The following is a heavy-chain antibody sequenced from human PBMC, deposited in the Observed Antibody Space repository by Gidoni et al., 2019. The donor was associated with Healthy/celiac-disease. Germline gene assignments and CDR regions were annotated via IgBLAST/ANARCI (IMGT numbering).Heavy chain of an antibody. D-gene: IGHD6-13*01. Sequence: EVQLVASGGGLVQPGGSLRLSCAASGFTVSSNYMSWVRQAPGKGLEWVAVIYSGGSTYYADSVKGRFTISRDNSKNTLYLQMNSLRAEDTAVYYCARDDRGYSRTREYYYYGMDVWGQGTTVTVSS. J-gene: IGHJ6*02. CDR1: GFTVSSNY. CDR2: IYSGGST. CDR3: ARDDRGYSRTREYYYYGMDV. V-gene: IGHV3-66*01.